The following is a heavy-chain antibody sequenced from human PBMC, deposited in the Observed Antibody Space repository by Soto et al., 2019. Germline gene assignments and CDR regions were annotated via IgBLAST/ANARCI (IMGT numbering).Heavy chain of an antibody. CDR1: GFTFSSYG. V-gene: IGHV3-30*18. Sequence: QVQLVESGGGVVQPGRSLRLSCAASGFTFSSYGMHWVRQAPGKGLEWVAVISYDGSNKYYADSVKGRFTISRDNSKNTLYLQMNSLRAEDTAVYYCAKKRGYDFWSASGVWGKGTTVTVSS. J-gene: IGHJ6*04. CDR2: ISYDGSNK. D-gene: IGHD3-3*01. CDR3: AKKRGYDFWSASGV.